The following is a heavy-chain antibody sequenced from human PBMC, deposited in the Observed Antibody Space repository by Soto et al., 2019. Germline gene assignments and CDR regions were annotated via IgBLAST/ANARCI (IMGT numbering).Heavy chain of an antibody. D-gene: IGHD2-15*01. J-gene: IGHJ5*02. CDR3: ARVVVAASDWFDP. V-gene: IGHV4-30-2*01. CDR1: GGSVSSGGYS. Sequence: QLQLQESGSGLVKPSQTLSLTCAVSGGSVSSGGYSWSWIRQPPGKGLEWIGYIYHSGSTYYNPSLKSRVTISVDRSKNQFSLKLSSVTAADTAVYYCARVVVAASDWFDPWGQGTLVTVSS. CDR2: IYHSGST.